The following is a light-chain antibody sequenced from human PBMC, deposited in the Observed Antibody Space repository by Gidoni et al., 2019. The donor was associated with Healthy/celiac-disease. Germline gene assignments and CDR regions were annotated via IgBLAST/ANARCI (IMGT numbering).Light chain of an antibody. V-gene: IGKV3-15*01. CDR3: QQYNNWPHS. Sequence: DILITQSPATLSLCPGERATIYCRASQSVSSTLAWYQQKPGQAPRLLIYGASTRATGIPARFSGSGSGTEFTLTISSLQPEDFAVYYCQQYNNWPHSFGQGTKLEIK. J-gene: IGKJ2*03. CDR1: QSVSST. CDR2: GAS.